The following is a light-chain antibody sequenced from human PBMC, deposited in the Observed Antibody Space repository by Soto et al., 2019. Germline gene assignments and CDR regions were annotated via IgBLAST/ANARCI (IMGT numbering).Light chain of an antibody. CDR3: QSYDSSRSGWV. J-gene: IGLJ3*02. V-gene: IGLV1-40*01. CDR2: GNS. Sequence: QSVLTQLPSVSGAPGQRVTISCTGSSSNIGAGYDVHWYQQLPGTAPKLLISGNSNRPSGVPDRFSGSKSGTSASLAITGLQAEDEADYYCQSYDSSRSGWVFGGGTKLTVL. CDR1: SSNIGAGYD.